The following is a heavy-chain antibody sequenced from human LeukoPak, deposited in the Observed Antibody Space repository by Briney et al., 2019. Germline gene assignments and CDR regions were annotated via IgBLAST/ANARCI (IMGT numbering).Heavy chain of an antibody. CDR2: ISWNSGSI. CDR1: GFTFDDYA. Sequence: GRSLRLSCAASGFTFDDYAMHWVRQAPGKGLEWVSGISWNSGSIGYADSVKGRFTISRDNAKNSLYLQMNSLRAEDTALYYCAKDVSSTSYYYYGMDVWGQGTTVTVSS. CDR3: AKDVSSTSYYYYGMDV. V-gene: IGHV3-9*01. J-gene: IGHJ6*02. D-gene: IGHD6-13*01.